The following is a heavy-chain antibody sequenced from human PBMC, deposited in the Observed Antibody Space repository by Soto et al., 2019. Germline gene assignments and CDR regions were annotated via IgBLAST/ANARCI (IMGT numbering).Heavy chain of an antibody. CDR1: GGTFSSYT. Sequence: QVQLVQSGAEVKKPGSSVTVSCKASGGTFSSYTISWVRQAPGQALERMGGTIPIFGTANYAQKFQGRVTITADESTSTAYMELSSLRSEDTAVYYCARGNHRWLQLWYFDLWGRGTLVTVSS. V-gene: IGHV1-69*12. CDR2: TIPIFGTA. D-gene: IGHD5-12*01. CDR3: ARGNHRWLQLWYFDL. J-gene: IGHJ2*01.